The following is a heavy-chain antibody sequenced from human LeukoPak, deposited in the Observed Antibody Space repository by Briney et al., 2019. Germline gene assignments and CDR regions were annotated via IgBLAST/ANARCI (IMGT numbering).Heavy chain of an antibody. CDR3: ARPAWGMYSYGNFDY. J-gene: IGHJ4*02. V-gene: IGHV4-38-2*02. D-gene: IGHD5-18*01. CDR1: GYSISSGYY. CDR2: IYYSGST. Sequence: PSETLSLTCTVSGYSISSGYYWGWIRQPPGKGLEWIGSIYYSGSTYYNPSLKSRVTISVDTSKNQFSLKLSSVTAADTAVYYCARPAWGMYSYGNFDYWGQGTLVTVSS.